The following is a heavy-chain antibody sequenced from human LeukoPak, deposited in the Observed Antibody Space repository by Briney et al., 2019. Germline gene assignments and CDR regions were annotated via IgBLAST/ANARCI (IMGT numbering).Heavy chain of an antibody. Sequence: GGSLTLSCKACGFTFNQFWMHWLRQAPGKGLVWVARIKGDGITTNYADPAKGRFTVSRDNAKNTVYLQMNSLRAEDTAVYYCAKDPQEIASDYWGQGTLVTVAS. D-gene: IGHD2-21*01. CDR1: GFTFNQFW. CDR3: AKDPQEIASDY. CDR2: IKGDGITT. V-gene: IGHV3-74*01. J-gene: IGHJ4*02.